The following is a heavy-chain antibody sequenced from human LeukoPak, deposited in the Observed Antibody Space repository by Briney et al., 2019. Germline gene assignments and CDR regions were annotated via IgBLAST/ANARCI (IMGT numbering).Heavy chain of an antibody. Sequence: GGSLTLSWAASGFTVSSKYMSWVRQAPGKGMEWVSVIYSGGSTYYADSVKGRFTISRDNSKNTVYLQMNSLRAEDTAVYYCARESSGWLQLFDYWGQGTLVTVSS. V-gene: IGHV3-66*01. CDR3: ARESSGWLQLFDY. D-gene: IGHD5-24*01. CDR2: IYSGGST. J-gene: IGHJ4*02. CDR1: GFTVSSKY.